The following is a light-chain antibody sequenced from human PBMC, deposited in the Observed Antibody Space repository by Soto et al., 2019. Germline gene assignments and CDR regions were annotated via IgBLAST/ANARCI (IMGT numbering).Light chain of an antibody. V-gene: IGKV1-39*01. CDR3: HQTYSTPQT. J-gene: IGKJ1*01. Sequence: DIQMTQSPSSLSASVEDRVTITCRASQNIANYLTWYQHKPGKAPRLLIYGASSLQSGVPSRFSGSGSATDFTLTICSLQPEDFATYYCHQTYSTPQTFGQGTKVEI. CDR2: GAS. CDR1: QNIANY.